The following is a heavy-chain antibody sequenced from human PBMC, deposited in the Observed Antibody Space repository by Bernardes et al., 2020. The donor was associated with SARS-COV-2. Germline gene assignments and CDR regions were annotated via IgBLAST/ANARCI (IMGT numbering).Heavy chain of an antibody. CDR3: AKESTVTTTGFDY. V-gene: IGHV3-23*01. CDR2: ISGSGGST. CDR1: GFTFSSYA. Sequence: GGSLRLSCAASGFTFSSYAMSWVRQAPGKGLDWVSAISGSGGSTYYADSVKGRFTISRDNSKNTLYLQMNSLRAEETAVYYCAKESTVTTTGFDYWGQGTLVTVSS. D-gene: IGHD4-17*01. J-gene: IGHJ4*02.